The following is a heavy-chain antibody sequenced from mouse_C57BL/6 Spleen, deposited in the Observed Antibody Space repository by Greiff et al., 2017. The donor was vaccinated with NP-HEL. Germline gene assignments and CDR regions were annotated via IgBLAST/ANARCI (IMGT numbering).Heavy chain of an antibody. D-gene: IGHD2-5*01. CDR1: GYAFTNYL. CDR2: INPGSGGT. V-gene: IGHV1-54*01. J-gene: IGHJ4*01. Sequence: QVQLQQSGAELVRPGTSVKVSCKASGYAFTNYLIEWVKQRPGQGLEWIGVINPGSGGTNYNEKFKGKATLTADKSSSTAYMQLSSLTSEDSAVYFCARNSNYGGDAMDYWGQGTSVTVSS. CDR3: ARNSNYGGDAMDY.